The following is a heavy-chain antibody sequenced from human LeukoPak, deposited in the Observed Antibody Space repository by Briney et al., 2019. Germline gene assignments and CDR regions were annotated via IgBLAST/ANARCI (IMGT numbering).Heavy chain of an antibody. D-gene: IGHD1-26*01. CDR3: ARVFGRQLPDS. CDR1: GYTFTGYY. Sequence: ASVKVSFKASGYTFTGYYMHWVREAPGQGLEWMGWINPNSGGTNFAQKFQGRITMTRDTSISTAYMELSRLISDDTAVYYCARVFGRQLPDSWGQGTLVTVSS. CDR2: INPNSGGT. V-gene: IGHV1-2*02. J-gene: IGHJ4*02.